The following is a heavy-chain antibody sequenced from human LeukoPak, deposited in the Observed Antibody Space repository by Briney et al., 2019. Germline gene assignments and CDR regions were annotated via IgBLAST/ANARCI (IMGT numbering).Heavy chain of an antibody. J-gene: IGHJ6*02. Sequence: GGSLRLSCAASGFTFSRYSMNWVRQAPGKGLEWVSYISSSSSTIYYADSVKGRFTISRDNAKNSLYLQMNSLRDEDTAVYYCARDHVPEKYCSGGSCYSGSYYYYGMDVWGQGTTVTVSS. CDR1: GFTFSRYS. D-gene: IGHD2-15*01. V-gene: IGHV3-48*02. CDR2: ISSSSSTI. CDR3: ARDHVPEKYCSGGSCYSGSYYYYGMDV.